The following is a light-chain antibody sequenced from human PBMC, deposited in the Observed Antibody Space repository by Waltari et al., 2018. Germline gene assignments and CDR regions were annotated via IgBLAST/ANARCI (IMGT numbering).Light chain of an antibody. J-gene: IGLJ2*01. V-gene: IGLV2-14*03. CDR3: SSFTSSTTGI. CDR2: DVT. CDR1: SSDSGGYND. Sequence: SALPQPDSVSGSPGQSITISCSGISSDSGGYNDVSWYQQHPGEAPKRIIYDVTNRPSGVSDRFSGSKSGSSASLTISGLQPDDEADYYCSSFTSSTTGIFGGGTKLTVL.